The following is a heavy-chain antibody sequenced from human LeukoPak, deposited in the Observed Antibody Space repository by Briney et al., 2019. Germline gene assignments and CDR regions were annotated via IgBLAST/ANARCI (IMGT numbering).Heavy chain of an antibody. CDR2: IEQDGSEK. CDR1: GFTFSSYW. Sequence: GGSLRLSCAASGFTFSSYWMSWVRQAPGKGLEWVANIEQDGSEKYYVASVKSRCTISRDNAKNSLYPQMNSLRAEDTAVYYCARDPYGDYGEATGYFDLWGRGTLVTVSS. D-gene: IGHD4-17*01. CDR3: ARDPYGDYGEATGYFDL. J-gene: IGHJ2*01. V-gene: IGHV3-7*01.